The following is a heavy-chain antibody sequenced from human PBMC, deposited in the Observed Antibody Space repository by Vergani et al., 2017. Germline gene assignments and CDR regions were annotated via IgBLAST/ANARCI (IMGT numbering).Heavy chain of an antibody. CDR2: INPIDSKI. Sequence: EVILVLSGAEVKKPGESLTISCKYSESSFISNEIAWVRQMSGKGLQWMGNINPIDSKIAYSPSFQGQAIMSLDKSITTAYLKWRSLKASDTAIYYCTRHVPCGDGACLHYDHWGQGTQVTVSS. CDR3: TRHVPCGDGACLHYDH. V-gene: IGHV5-51*01. D-gene: IGHD2-21*01. J-gene: IGHJ4*02. CDR1: ESSFISNE.